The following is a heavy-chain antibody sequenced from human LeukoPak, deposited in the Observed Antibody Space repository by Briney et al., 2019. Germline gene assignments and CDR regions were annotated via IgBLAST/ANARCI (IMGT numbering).Heavy chain of an antibody. CDR2: ISSSGKTI. V-gene: IGHV3-48*03. CDR1: GFLFVTYE. Sequence: GGSLRLSCATSGFLFVTYEMTWVRQVPGGALEWITYISSSGKTIYYADSVRGRFTVSRDNARGSLFLDTNNLRVEDTAVYFCTRGGSVTTGPVDHWGQGTLVTVSS. D-gene: IGHD1-1*01. CDR3: TRGGSVTTGPVDH. J-gene: IGHJ4*02.